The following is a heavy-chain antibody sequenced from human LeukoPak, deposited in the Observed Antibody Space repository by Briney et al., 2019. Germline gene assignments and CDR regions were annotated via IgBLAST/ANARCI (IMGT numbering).Heavy chain of an antibody. Sequence: SETLSLTCTVSGGSISSYYWSWIRQPPGKGLEWIGYIYYSGSTNSNPSLKSRVTISVDTSKNQFSLKLSSVTAADTAVYYCARGDFWSGYFDYWGQGTLVTVSS. J-gene: IGHJ4*02. V-gene: IGHV4-59*01. D-gene: IGHD3-3*01. CDR2: IYYSGST. CDR1: GGSISSYY. CDR3: ARGDFWSGYFDY.